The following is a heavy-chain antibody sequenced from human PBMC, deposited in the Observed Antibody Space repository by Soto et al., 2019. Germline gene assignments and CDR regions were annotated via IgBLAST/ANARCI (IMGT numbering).Heavy chain of an antibody. CDR3: AKDRFYDRSGARDY. J-gene: IGHJ4*02. V-gene: IGHV3-9*01. Sequence: EVQLVESGGGLVQPGRSLRLSCAASGFTFDDYAMHWVRQAPGKGLEWVSGISWNSGSIGYADSVKGRFTISRDNAKNSLYLQMNSLRAEDTALYYCAKDRFYDRSGARDYWGQGTLVTVSS. CDR2: ISWNSGSI. CDR1: GFTFDDYA. D-gene: IGHD3-22*01.